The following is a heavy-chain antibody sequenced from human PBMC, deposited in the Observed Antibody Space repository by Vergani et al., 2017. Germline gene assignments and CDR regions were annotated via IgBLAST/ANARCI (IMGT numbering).Heavy chain of an antibody. CDR3: ARDVLCTAVFDY. Sequence: QLQLQESGPGLVKPSETLSLTCTVSGGSISSSSYYWGWIRQPPGKWLEWIGSIYYSGCTYYNPSLKSRVPISLDKSKIQFSLKLSSVTAADTAVYYCARDVLCTAVFDYWGQGTLVTVSS. D-gene: IGHD4-23*01. CDR1: GGSISSSSYY. V-gene: IGHV4-39*07. J-gene: IGHJ4*02. CDR2: IYYSGCT.